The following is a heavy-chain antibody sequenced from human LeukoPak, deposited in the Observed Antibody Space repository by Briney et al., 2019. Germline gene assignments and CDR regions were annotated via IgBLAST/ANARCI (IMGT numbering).Heavy chain of an antibody. J-gene: IGHJ4*02. Sequence: GGSLRLSCAASGFSFTSYAMHWVRQAPGKGLEWVAFISFDGNNKYYADSVKGRFTISRDNSKNTLYLQMNSLRADDTAVYYCAARKVRGVWFYLDYWGQGTLVTVSS. CDR1: GFSFTSYA. CDR2: ISFDGNNK. V-gene: IGHV3-30-3*01. CDR3: AARKVRGVWFYLDY. D-gene: IGHD3-10*01.